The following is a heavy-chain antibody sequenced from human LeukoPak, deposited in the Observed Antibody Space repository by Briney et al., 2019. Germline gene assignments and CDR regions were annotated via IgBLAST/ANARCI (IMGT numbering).Heavy chain of an antibody. V-gene: IGHV4-4*07. D-gene: IGHD3-3*01. Sequence: SETLSLTCTVSGGSISSYYWSWIRQPAGKGLEWIGRIYTSGSTNYNPSLKSRVTMSVDTSKNQFSLKLSSVTAADTAVYYCARGRLSYDFWSGYRNWFDPWGQGTLVTVSS. CDR2: IYTSGST. J-gene: IGHJ5*02. CDR1: GGSISSYY. CDR3: ARGRLSYDFWSGYRNWFDP.